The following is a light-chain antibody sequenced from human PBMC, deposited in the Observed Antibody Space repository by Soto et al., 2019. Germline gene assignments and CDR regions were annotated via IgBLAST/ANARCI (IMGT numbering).Light chain of an antibody. CDR2: DVS. V-gene: IGLV2-18*02. CDR3: TSYTSTSTHV. CDR1: SSDVGSYNR. Sequence: ALTQPPSVSGSPGQSVAISCTGTSSDVGSYNRVPWYQQPPGAAPKLMIYDVSNRPSGVSNRFSGSKSGNTASLTISGLQTEDEADYYCTSYTSTSTHVFGTGTKVTVL. J-gene: IGLJ1*01.